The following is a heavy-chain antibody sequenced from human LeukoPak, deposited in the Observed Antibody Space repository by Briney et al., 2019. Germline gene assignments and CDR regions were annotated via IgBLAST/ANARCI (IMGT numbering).Heavy chain of an antibody. V-gene: IGHV1-69*04. CDR2: IIPILGIA. CDR1: GGTFSSYA. D-gene: IGHD3-22*01. J-gene: IGHJ5*02. CDR3: ARENHPLRGSYDSSGNWFDP. Sequence: ASVKVSCKASGGTFSSYAISWVRQAPGQGLEWMGRIIPILGIANYAQKFQGRVTITADKSTSTVYMELSSLRSEDTAVYYCARENHPLRGSYDSSGNWFDPWGQGTLVTVSS.